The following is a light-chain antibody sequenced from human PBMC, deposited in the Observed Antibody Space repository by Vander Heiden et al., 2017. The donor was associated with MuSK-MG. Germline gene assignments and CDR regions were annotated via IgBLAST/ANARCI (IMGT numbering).Light chain of an antibody. CDR3: QQCSNGPIT. J-gene: IGKJ5*01. CDR1: QTLDNC. Sequence: EIVLTQSPATLSLSPGERATLSCRATQTLDNCLAWYQQKPGQPPRLLIYGASNRATGIPDRFSGSGSGTDFTLAISTLEPDDFAVYYCQQCSNGPITFGQGTRLEMK. CDR2: GAS. V-gene: IGKV3-11*01.